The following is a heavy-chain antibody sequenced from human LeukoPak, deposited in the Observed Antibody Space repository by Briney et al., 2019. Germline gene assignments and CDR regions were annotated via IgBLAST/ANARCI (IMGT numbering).Heavy chain of an antibody. CDR1: GYTFTRYS. V-gene: IGHV1-18*01. D-gene: IGHD3-10*01. CDR2: ISPYNGNT. J-gene: IGHJ5*02. Sequence: ALVEVFCHLSGYTFTRYSISWVRQAPGQGLEWMGSISPYNGNTNYVLKLQVRVTMTTYTSTITAYMDLRSLRSDDTALYYCATSITMVRGVIISGDWFDPWGQGTLVTVSS. CDR3: ATSITMVRGVIISGDWFDP.